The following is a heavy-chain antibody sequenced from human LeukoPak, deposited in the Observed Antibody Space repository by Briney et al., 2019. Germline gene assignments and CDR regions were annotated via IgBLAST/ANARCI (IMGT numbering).Heavy chain of an antibody. CDR3: AKANWGYSFDY. CDR1: GFTFDDYA. V-gene: IGHV3-9*01. J-gene: IGHJ4*02. CDR2: ISWNSGSI. D-gene: IGHD5-18*01. Sequence: QSGGSLRLSCAASGFTFDDYAMHWVRQAPGKGLEWVSGISWNSGSIGYADSVKGRFTISRDNAKNSLYLQMNSLRAEDTALYYCAKANWGYSFDYWGQGTLVTVSS.